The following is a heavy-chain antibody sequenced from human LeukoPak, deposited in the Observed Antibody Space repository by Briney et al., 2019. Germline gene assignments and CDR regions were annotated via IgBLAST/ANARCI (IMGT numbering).Heavy chain of an antibody. J-gene: IGHJ4*02. D-gene: IGHD2-2*01. Sequence: ASVKVSCKASGYTFTDYYMHWVRQAPGQGFEWMGWINPSDGDTNYAQKFQGRVTMTRDTSISTAHMEVSRLRSDDTAVYYCARANFLYCSSTTCLFDYWGQGTLVTVSS. CDR2: INPSDGDT. CDR1: GYTFTDYY. CDR3: ARANFLYCSSTTCLFDY. V-gene: IGHV1-2*02.